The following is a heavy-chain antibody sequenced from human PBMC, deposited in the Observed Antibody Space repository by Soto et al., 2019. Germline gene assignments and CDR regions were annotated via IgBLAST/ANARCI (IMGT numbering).Heavy chain of an antibody. CDR3: ARMALELVYYCMDV. V-gene: IGHV1-2*04. D-gene: IGHD1-7*01. Sequence: GASVKVSCKASGYTFTGYYMHWVRQAPGQGLEWMGWINPNSGGTNYAQKFQGWVTMTRDTSISTAYMELSRLRSDDTAVYYCARMALELVYYCMDVWGQGTTVTVSS. CDR2: INPNSGGT. J-gene: IGHJ6*02. CDR1: GYTFTGYY.